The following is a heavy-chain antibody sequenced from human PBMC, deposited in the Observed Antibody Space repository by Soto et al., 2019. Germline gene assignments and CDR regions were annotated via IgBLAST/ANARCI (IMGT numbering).Heavy chain of an antibody. Sequence: EVQLVESGGGLVKPGGSLRLSCAASGFTFSNAWMSWVRQAPGKGLEWVCRIKSKTDGGTTDYAAPVTGRFTISSEASNDTLYLQMNSLKTEDTAVYYCTTALAVVVSAALGGHNWFDPGGQGTMVTVSS. V-gene: IGHV3-15*01. CDR3: TTALAVVVSAALGGHNWFDP. CDR1: GFTFSNAW. D-gene: IGHD2-2*01. CDR2: IKSKTDGGTT. J-gene: IGHJ5*02.